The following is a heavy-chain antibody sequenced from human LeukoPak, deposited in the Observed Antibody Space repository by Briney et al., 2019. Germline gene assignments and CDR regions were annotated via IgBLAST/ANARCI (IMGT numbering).Heavy chain of an antibody. D-gene: IGHD3-10*01. Sequence: SETLSLTCTVSGGSISSSGFYWGWIRQPPGKGKEWIGSIYYSGNTYYNPSLKSRVTISVDTSKNQLSLKLTSVTATDTAMYYCARHADSGFGELAFDYWGQGNLVTVSP. CDR3: ARHADSGFGELAFDY. V-gene: IGHV4-39*01. CDR1: GGSISSSGFY. CDR2: IYYSGNT. J-gene: IGHJ4*02.